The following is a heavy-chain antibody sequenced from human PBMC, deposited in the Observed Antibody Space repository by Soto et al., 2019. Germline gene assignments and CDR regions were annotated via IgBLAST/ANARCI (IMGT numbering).Heavy chain of an antibody. V-gene: IGHV3-23*01. D-gene: IGHD5-12*01. J-gene: IGHJ3*02. CDR2: ISGSGGST. CDR1: GFTFSNYA. CDR3: GNLGGIVARRVPFDI. Sequence: EVRLLESGGGSVQPGGSLRLSCAASGFTFSNYAMSWVRQAPGKGLEWVSSISGSGGSTYYADSVKGRFTISRDNAKNMSYLQMNSLRAEDAAVYYCGNLGGIVARRVPFDIWGQGKMLTFSS.